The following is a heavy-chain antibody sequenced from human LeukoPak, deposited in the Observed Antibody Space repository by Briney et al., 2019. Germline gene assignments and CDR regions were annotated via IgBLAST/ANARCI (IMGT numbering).Heavy chain of an antibody. V-gene: IGHV3-7*01. CDR2: IQPDGSGA. Sequence: GGSLRLSCVTSGFTFRGYWMSWFRQAPGKGLEWVGNIQPDGSGAFYVDAMRGRFTISRDNAQSSLYLQINSLRAEDTAVYYCAREDDHNTNDCWGQGTLVTVSS. CDR1: GFTFRGYW. D-gene: IGHD5-24*01. CDR3: AREDDHNTNDC. J-gene: IGHJ4*02.